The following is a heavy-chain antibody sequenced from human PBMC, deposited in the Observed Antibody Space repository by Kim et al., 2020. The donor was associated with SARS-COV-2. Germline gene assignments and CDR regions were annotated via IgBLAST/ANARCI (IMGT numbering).Heavy chain of an antibody. J-gene: IGHJ4*02. CDR3: AKSRYFDWFDY. V-gene: IGHV3-23*01. CDR2: T. Sequence: TYYAESVKGLFTSSRDNSKNTLYLQMNSLRAEDTAVYYCAKSRYFDWFDYWGQGTLVTVSS. D-gene: IGHD3-9*01.